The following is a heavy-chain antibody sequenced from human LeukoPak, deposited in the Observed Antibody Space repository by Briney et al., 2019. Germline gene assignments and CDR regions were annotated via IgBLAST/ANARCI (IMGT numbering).Heavy chain of an antibody. D-gene: IGHD4-17*01. J-gene: IGHJ4*02. Sequence: SGGSLRLSCAASGFTFSSYAMSWVRQAPGKGLEWVSAISGSGGSTYYADSVKGRFTISRDNSKNTLYLQMNSLRAEDTAVYYCTKVPPNDYGDYYFDYWGQGTLVTVSS. V-gene: IGHV3-23*01. CDR1: GFTFSSYA. CDR3: TKVPPNDYGDYYFDY. CDR2: ISGSGGST.